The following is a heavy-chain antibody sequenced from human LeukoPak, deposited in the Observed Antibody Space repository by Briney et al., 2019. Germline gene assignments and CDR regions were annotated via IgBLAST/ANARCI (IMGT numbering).Heavy chain of an antibody. V-gene: IGHV4-30-4*08. Sequence: SETLSLTCTVSGGSISSGDYYWSWIRQPPGKGLEGIGYIYYSGTTYYIPSLKSRVTMSIDTSKNQFSLKLSSLTAADTAVYYCARWFYCSGGSCYSRYFDYWGQGTLVTVSS. CDR1: GGSISSGDYY. D-gene: IGHD2-15*01. J-gene: IGHJ4*02. CDR3: ARWFYCSGGSCYSRYFDY. CDR2: IYYSGTT.